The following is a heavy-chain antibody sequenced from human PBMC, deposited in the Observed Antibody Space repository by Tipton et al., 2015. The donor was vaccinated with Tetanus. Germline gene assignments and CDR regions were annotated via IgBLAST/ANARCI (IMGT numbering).Heavy chain of an antibody. CDR2: FSSSGGT. D-gene: IGHD3-3*01. J-gene: IGHJ4*02. Sequence: TLSLTCTVSGGSINNYYWSWIRQPPGKGLEWLASFSSSGGTNSNHYLKSRITTSHDTSKNQFFLRLTSVTSADTAVYYCARANYDNFKKGPIDSWGQGTLVIVSS. V-gene: IGHV4-59*01. CDR1: GGSINNYY. CDR3: ARANYDNFKKGPIDS.